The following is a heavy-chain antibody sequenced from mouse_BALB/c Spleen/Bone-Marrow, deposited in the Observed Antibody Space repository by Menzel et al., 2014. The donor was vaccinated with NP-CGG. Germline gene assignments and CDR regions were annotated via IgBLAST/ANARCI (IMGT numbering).Heavy chain of an antibody. J-gene: IGHJ2*01. V-gene: IGHV14-3*02. CDR3: ASYVYGYYFDY. Sequence: VQLQQSGAELVKPGASVKLSCTASGFNIKDTYMHWVKQRPEQGLEWIGRIDPANGNTKYDPKFQGKATITADTSSNTAYLQLSSLTSEDTAVYYCASYVYGYYFDYRGKGTTLTVSS. D-gene: IGHD2-2*01. CDR1: GFNIKDTY. CDR2: IDPANGNT.